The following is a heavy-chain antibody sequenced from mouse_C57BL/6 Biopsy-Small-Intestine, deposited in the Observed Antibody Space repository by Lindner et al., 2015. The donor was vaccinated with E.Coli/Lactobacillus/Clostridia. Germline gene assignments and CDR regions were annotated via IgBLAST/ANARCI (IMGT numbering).Heavy chain of an antibody. CDR2: IYPGDGDI. Sequence: VQLQESGPDLVKPGASVKISCKGSGYTFSNSWMNWVKQRPGKGLEWIGRIYPGDGDINYNGKFKGKATLTSDISSSTAYMQLSSLTSEDSAVYFCARRDNGGDYYTLDYWGQGTSVTVSS. J-gene: IGHJ4*01. CDR3: ARRDNGGDYYTLDY. CDR1: GYTFSNSW. D-gene: IGHD1-1*02. V-gene: IGHV1-82*01.